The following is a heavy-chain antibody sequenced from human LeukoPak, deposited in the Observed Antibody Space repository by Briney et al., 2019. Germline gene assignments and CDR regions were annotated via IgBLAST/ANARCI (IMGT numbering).Heavy chain of an antibody. CDR2: ISSSSSII. J-gene: IGHJ4*02. V-gene: IGHV3-48*01. CDR3: ARARGYSYGYSDY. Sequence: GGSLRLSCAASGFTFSSYSMNWVRQAPGKGLEWVSYISSSSSIIDYADSVKGRFTISRDNAKNSLYLQMNSLRAEDTAVYYCARARGYSYGYSDYWGQGTLVTVSS. D-gene: IGHD5-18*01. CDR1: GFTFSSYS.